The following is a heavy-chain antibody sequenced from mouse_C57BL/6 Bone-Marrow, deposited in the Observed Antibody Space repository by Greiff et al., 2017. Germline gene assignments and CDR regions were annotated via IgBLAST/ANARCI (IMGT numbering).Heavy chain of an antibody. CDR3: AREDDGYYDWFAY. CDR2: IDPNSGGT. D-gene: IGHD2-3*01. CDR1: GYTFTSYW. Sequence: QVQLKQPGAELVKPGASVKLSCKASGYTFTSYWMHWVKQRPGRGLEWIGRIDPNSGGTKYNEKFKSKATLTVDKPSSTAYMQLSSLTSEDSAVYYCAREDDGYYDWFAYWGQGTLVTVSA. V-gene: IGHV1-72*01. J-gene: IGHJ3*01.